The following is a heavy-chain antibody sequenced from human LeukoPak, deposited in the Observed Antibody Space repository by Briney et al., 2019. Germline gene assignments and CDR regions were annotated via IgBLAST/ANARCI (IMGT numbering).Heavy chain of an antibody. Sequence: GGSLRLSCAASGFTFSSYWMHWVRQAPGKGLVWVSRINSDGSSTIYADSVKGRFTISRDNAKNTLYLQMNSLRAEDTAVYYCARSGSYSTPNYFDYWGQGTLVTVSS. J-gene: IGHJ4*02. D-gene: IGHD6-13*01. CDR2: INSDGSST. V-gene: IGHV3-74*01. CDR1: GFTFSSYW. CDR3: ARSGSYSTPNYFDY.